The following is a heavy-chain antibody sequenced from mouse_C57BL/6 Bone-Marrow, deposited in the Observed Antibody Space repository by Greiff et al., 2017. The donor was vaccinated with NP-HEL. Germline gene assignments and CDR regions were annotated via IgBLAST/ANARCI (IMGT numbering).Heavy chain of an antibody. J-gene: IGHJ4*01. D-gene: IGHD2-13*01. CDR2: IWGVGST. CDR1: GFSLTSYG. V-gene: IGHV2-6*01. CDR3: ASDRGEGAMDY. Sequence: QVQLQQSGPGLVAPSQSLSITCTVSGFSLTSYGVDWVRQSPGKGLEWLGVIWGVGSTNSNSALKSRLSISKDNSKSQVFLKMNSLQTDDTAMYYCASDRGEGAMDYWGQGTSVTVSS.